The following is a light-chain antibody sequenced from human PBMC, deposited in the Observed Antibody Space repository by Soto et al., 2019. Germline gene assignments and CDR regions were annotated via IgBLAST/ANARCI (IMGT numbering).Light chain of an antibody. V-gene: IGKV3-15*01. CDR1: QSVGSF. CDR3: QQYNSWPPIT. Sequence: EVVMTQSPATLSVSPGETATLSCRASQSVGSFLAWYQQKPGQAPRLLIYDTSIRATGIPDRFSGSGSGTEFTLTISSLQSEDFAVYYCQQYNSWPPITFGQGTRLEIK. CDR2: DTS. J-gene: IGKJ5*01.